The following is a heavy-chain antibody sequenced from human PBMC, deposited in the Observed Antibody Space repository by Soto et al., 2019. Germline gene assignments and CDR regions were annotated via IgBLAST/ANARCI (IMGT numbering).Heavy chain of an antibody. J-gene: IGHJ4*02. CDR2: IWYDGRNK. Sequence: QVQLVESGGGVVQPGRSLRLSCAASGFTFSSYGFHWVRQAPGKGLEWVAVIWYDGRNKFYADSVKGRFTISRDNSKNTLYLQMNSLRVEGTAVYYCAREHDGYWGQGTLVTVSP. CDR3: AREHDGY. CDR1: GFTFSSYG. V-gene: IGHV3-33*01. D-gene: IGHD3-3*01.